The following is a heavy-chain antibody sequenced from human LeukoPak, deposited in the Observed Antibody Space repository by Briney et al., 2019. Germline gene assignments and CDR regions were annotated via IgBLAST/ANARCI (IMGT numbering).Heavy chain of an antibody. CDR3: ARGYTSGWVTSLDY. CDR2: IYTSGST. V-gene: IGHV4-61*02. CDR1: GGSISSGSYY. D-gene: IGHD6-19*01. J-gene: IGHJ4*02. Sequence: SSETLSLTCTVSGGSISSGSYYWSWIRQPAGKGLEWIGRIYTSGSTNYNPSPKSRVTISVDTSKNQFSLKLSSVTATDTAVYYCARGYTSGWVTSLDYWGQGTPVTVSS.